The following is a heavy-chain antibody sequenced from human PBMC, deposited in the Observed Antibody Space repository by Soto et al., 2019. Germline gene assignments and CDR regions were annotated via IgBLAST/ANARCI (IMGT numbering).Heavy chain of an antibody. CDR1: GFSFSSYA. Sequence: LRLSCAASGFSFSSYAMCWVRQAPGKGLEWVSAISDDGYTTYYADSVRGRLTISRDNSRNTLYLQMNSLRADDAAVYYCAKNNGNSWGQGTLVTVSS. D-gene: IGHD1-26*01. CDR2: ISDDGYTT. J-gene: IGHJ4*02. CDR3: AKNNGNS. V-gene: IGHV3-23*01.